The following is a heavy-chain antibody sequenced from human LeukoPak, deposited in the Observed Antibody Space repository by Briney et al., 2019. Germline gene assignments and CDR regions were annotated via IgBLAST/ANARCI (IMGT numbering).Heavy chain of an antibody. CDR2: TYGSGST. V-gene: IGHV4-59*01. CDR3: ARGAEDQYFDWSPFDY. Sequence: SETLSLTCSISGGSITNYYWSWIRQPPGKGLEWIGYTYGSGSTNYNPSLQSRVTISVDTSKKQFFLKLSSVTAADTAVYYCARGAEDQYFDWSPFDYWGQGTLVTVSS. J-gene: IGHJ4*02. D-gene: IGHD3-9*01. CDR1: GGSITNYY.